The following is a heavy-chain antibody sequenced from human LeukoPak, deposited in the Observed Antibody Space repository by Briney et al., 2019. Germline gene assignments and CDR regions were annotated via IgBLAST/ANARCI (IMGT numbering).Heavy chain of an antibody. V-gene: IGHV3-23*01. J-gene: IGHJ4*02. CDR2: ISGSGGST. D-gene: IGHD3-22*01. CDR3: AKAKLNYYDSSGYYY. CDR1: GFTFSSYA. Sequence: GSLRLSCAASGFTFSSYAMSWVRQAPGKGLEWVSAISGSGGSTYYADSVKGRFTISRDNSKNTLYLQMNSLRAEDTAVYYCAKAKLNYYDSSGYYYWGQGTLVTVSS.